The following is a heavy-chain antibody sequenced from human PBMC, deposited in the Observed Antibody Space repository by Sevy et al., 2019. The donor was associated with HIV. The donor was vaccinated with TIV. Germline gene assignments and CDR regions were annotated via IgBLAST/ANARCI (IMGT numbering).Heavy chain of an antibody. D-gene: IGHD2-8*02. Sequence: GGSLRLSCAASGFTFSNAWMSWVRQAPGKGLEWVRRIKSKTDGGTIDYAAPVKGRFTISRDDSKNTVYLQMNSLKSEDTAVYYCSTDPIIVLLVTDGMDVWGQGTTVTVS. CDR2: IKSKTDGGTI. J-gene: IGHJ6*02. CDR1: GFTFSNAW. V-gene: IGHV3-15*01. CDR3: STDPIIVLLVTDGMDV.